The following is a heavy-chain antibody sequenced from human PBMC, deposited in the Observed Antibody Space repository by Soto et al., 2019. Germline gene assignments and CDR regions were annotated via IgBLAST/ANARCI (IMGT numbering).Heavy chain of an antibody. CDR1: GFTFSSYG. J-gene: IGHJ4*01. CDR3: ANDYSDWLPLFDY. V-gene: IGHV3-30*18. D-gene: IGHD3-9*01. Sequence: VGSLRLSCAASGFTFSSYGMHWVRQAPGKGLEWVAVISHDGRNQYYADSVKGRFTISRDNSKNTLYLQMNSLRAEDTAVYYCANDYSDWLPLFDYWAQGTLVTVSS. CDR2: ISHDGRNQ.